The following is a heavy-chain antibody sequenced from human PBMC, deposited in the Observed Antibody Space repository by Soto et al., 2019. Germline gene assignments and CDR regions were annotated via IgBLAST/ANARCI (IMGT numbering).Heavy chain of an antibody. CDR3: ARERKKMVRGVDYYYGMDV. J-gene: IGHJ6*02. V-gene: IGHV1-69*13. CDR1: GGTFSSYA. D-gene: IGHD3-10*01. Sequence: SVKVSCKASGGTFSSYAISWVRQAPGQGLEWMGGIIPIFGTANYAQKFQGRVTITADESTSTAYMELSSLRSEDTAVYYCARERKKMVRGVDYYYGMDVWGQGTTVTVSS. CDR2: IIPIFGTA.